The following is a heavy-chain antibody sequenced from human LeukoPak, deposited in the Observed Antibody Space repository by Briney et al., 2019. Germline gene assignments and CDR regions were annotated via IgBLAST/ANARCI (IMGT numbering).Heavy chain of an antibody. J-gene: IGHJ5*02. CDR3: ARDVYQIGWWFDP. Sequence: GGSLRLSCAASGFTFSSYGMNWVRQAPGKGLEWVSVIYRGGDSYYADSVKGRFTISRDNSKNTLYLQMNRLRAEDTAVYYCARDVYQIGWWFDPWGQGTLVTVSS. CDR1: GFTFSSYG. CDR2: IYRGGDS. D-gene: IGHD6-19*01. V-gene: IGHV3-66*01.